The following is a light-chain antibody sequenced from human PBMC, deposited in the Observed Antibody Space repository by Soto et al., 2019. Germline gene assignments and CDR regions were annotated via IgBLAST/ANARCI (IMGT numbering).Light chain of an antibody. V-gene: IGKV1-33*01. CDR3: QQYDNLPLT. CDR2: DAS. J-gene: IGKJ4*01. Sequence: DIQMTQSPSSLSASVGDRVTITCQASQDISNYLNWYQQKPGKAPKLLIYDASNLETGVPSRFSGSGCGTDFTFAISSLHPEDIATYYCQQYDNLPLTCGGGTKVEIK. CDR1: QDISNY.